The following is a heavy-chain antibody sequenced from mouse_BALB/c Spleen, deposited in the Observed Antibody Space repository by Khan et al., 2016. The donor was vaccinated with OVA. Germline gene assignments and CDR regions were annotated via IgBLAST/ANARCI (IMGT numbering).Heavy chain of an antibody. CDR2: ISYSSYT. CDR1: GYSITSYYV. D-gene: IGHD1-2*01. J-gene: IGHJ2*01. Sequence: QLEESGPGLVKPSQSLSLTCTVTGYSITSYYVCYFIRQFPENILEWMGYISYSSYTNYTPYLKSRISITRDTSKNQFFLQLNSVTTEDTATYYCARTARIKYWGQGTTLTVSS. CDR3: ARTARIKY. V-gene: IGHV3-2*02.